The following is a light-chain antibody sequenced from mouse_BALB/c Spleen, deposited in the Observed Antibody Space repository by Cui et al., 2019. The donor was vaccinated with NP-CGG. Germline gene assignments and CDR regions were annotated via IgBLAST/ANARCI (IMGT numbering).Light chain of an antibody. Sequence: QAVVTQESALTTSPGETVTLTCRSRTGAVTTSNYANWVQEKPDHLFTGLIGGTNNRVPGVPARFSGSLIGDKAALTIPGAQTEDEAIYFCALWYSNHWVFGGGTKLTVL. V-gene: IGLV1*01. CDR2: GTN. CDR1: TGAVTTSNY. CDR3: ALWYSNHWV. J-gene: IGLJ1*01.